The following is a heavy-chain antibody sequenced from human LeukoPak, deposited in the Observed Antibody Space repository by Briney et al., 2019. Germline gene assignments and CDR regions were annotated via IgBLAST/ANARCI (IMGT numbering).Heavy chain of an antibody. CDR3: AKNLAVAGIYYFDY. V-gene: IGHV3-23*01. J-gene: IGHJ4*02. CDR1: GFTFSSYA. CDR2: ISGSGGST. Sequence: GGSLRLSCAASGFTFSSYAMSWVRQAPGKGLEWVSAISGSGGSTYYADSVKGRFTISRDNAKNTLYLQMNSLRAEDTAVYYCAKNLAVAGIYYFDYWGQGTLVTVSS. D-gene: IGHD6-19*01.